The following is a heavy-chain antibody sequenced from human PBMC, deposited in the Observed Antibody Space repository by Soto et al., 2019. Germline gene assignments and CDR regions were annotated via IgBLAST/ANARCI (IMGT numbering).Heavy chain of an antibody. CDR3: ARDPHEFWSPYFFDP. J-gene: IGHJ5*02. CDR1: GFAFVTYG. Sequence: ASVKVSCKASGFAFVTYGFSWVRQAPGQRFDWMGWISGYNGETKYAQNFRGRVSMATDTSTSTVYMELRSLTSDDTAVYYCARDPHEFWSPYFFDPWGQGTLVTVSS. V-gene: IGHV1-18*01. CDR2: ISGYNGET. D-gene: IGHD3-3*01.